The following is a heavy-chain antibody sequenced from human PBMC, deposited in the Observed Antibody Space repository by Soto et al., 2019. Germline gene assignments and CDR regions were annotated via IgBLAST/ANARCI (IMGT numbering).Heavy chain of an antibody. V-gene: IGHV4-30-2*01. Sequence: QLQLQESGSGLVKPSQTLSLTCTVSGGSISSGGYSWSWIRQPPGKGLEWIGYIYHGSTYYNPSLKGRVTLSVDRSKNQFSLKLSSVTAADTAVYYCARITYCGGDCYRGFDPWGQGTLVTVSS. CDR3: ARITYCGGDCYRGFDP. J-gene: IGHJ5*02. CDR1: GGSISSGGYS. D-gene: IGHD2-21*02. CDR2: IYHGST.